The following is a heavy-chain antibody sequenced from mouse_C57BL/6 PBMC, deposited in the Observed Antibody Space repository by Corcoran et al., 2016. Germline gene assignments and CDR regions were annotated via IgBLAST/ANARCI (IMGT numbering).Heavy chain of an antibody. D-gene: IGHD1-1*01. CDR2: IYPGDGDT. CDR3: ARRDYYYGSSYYAMDY. CDR1: GYAFSSYW. V-gene: IGHV1-80*01. J-gene: IGHJ4*01. Sequence: QVQLQQSGAELVKPGASVKISCKASGYAFSSYWMNWVKQRPGKGLEWIGQIYPGDGDTNYNGKFKGKATLTADKSSSTAYMQLSSLTSEDSAVYFCARRDYYYGSSYYAMDYWGQGTSVTVSS.